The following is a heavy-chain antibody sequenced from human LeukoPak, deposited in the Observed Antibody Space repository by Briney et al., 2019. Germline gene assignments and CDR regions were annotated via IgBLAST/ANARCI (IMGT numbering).Heavy chain of an antibody. V-gene: IGHV3-9*01. D-gene: IGHD3-10*01. CDR1: GFTFDDYA. Sequence: GGSLRLSCAASGFTFDDYAMHWVRQAPGKGLEWVSGISWNSGSIGYADSVKGRFTISRDNAKNSPYLQMNSLRAEDTALYYCAKDSGSWGQGTLVTVSS. CDR2: ISWNSGSI. J-gene: IGHJ4*02. CDR3: AKDSGS.